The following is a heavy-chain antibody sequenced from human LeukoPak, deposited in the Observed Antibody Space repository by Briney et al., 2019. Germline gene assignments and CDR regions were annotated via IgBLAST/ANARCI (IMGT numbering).Heavy chain of an antibody. Sequence: GGSLRLSCAASGFTLSSYAMSWVRQAPGKGLEWVSSISGSGGNTYYADSVKGQFTISRDNSKNTLYLHVNSLRVEDTAIYYCAKVRGQAVAGYFDYWGQGTLVTVSS. D-gene: IGHD6-19*01. CDR2: ISGSGGNT. CDR3: AKVRGQAVAGYFDY. V-gene: IGHV3-23*01. J-gene: IGHJ4*02. CDR1: GFTLSSYA.